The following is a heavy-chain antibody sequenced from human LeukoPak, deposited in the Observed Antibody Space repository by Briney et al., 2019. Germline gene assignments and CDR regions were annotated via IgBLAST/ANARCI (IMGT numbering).Heavy chain of an antibody. J-gene: IGHJ6*03. CDR1: GFTFSSYS. V-gene: IGHV3-48*01. Sequence: GGSLRLSCAASGFTFSSYSMNWVRQAPGKGLEWVSYISSSSSTIYYADSVKGRFTISRDNAKNSLYLQMSSLRAEDTAVYYCASTPYYHDSSALQGYYYMDVWGKGTTVTVSS. CDR2: ISSSSSTI. CDR3: ASTPYYHDSSALQGYYYMDV. D-gene: IGHD3-22*01.